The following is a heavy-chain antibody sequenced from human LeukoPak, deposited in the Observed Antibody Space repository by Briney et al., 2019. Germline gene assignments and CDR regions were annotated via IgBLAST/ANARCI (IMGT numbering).Heavy chain of an antibody. CDR2: IGTSSSTI. CDR3: ARDQRGLQRDY. D-gene: IGHD5-24*01. Sequence: GGSLRLCCVASGFTFSDFPMNWVRQAPGKGLEWVSYIGTSSSTIHYADSVKGRFTISRDNAENSRYLQLNSLRADDTAVYYCARDQRGLQRDYWGQGTLVTVSS. J-gene: IGHJ4*02. CDR1: GFTFSDFP. V-gene: IGHV3-48*01.